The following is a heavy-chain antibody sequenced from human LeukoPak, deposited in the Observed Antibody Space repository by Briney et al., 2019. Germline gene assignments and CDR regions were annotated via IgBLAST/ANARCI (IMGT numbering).Heavy chain of an antibody. CDR1: GGSFSGYY. CDR3: ARGRLGGYHDY. V-gene: IGHV4-59*01. J-gene: IGHJ4*02. D-gene: IGHD3-22*01. CDR2: IYYSGST. Sequence: SETLSLTCSVSGGSFSGYYWNWIRQPPGKGLEWIGHIYYSGSTNYHPSLKSRVTISLDTSKNRFSLKLSSVSAADTAVYYCARGRLGGYHDYWGQGTLVTVSS.